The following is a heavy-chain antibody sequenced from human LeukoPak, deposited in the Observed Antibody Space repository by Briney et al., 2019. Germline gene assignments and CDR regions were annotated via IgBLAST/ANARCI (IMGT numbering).Heavy chain of an antibody. CDR3: AREGTYSDVLTGYFHFDS. V-gene: IGHV3-30-3*01. CDR2: ISYLGSDK. D-gene: IGHD3-9*01. Sequence: GGSLRLSCAASGFTLSSNYMSWVRQAPGKGLDWVALISYLGSDKYYAESVRGRFTLSRDNSKNTLYLQINSLRPDDTAVYYCAREGTYSDVLTGYFHFDSWGQGTLVTVSS. CDR1: GFTLSSNY. J-gene: IGHJ4*02.